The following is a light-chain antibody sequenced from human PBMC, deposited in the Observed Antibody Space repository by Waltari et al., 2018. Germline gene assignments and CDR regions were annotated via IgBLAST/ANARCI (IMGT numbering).Light chain of an antibody. CDR2: EKIVSDT. CDR3: MIWRSSALV. Sequence: PGRPPRCLLREKIVSDTQEVSGVPCRFSGSKDASANAEIVLISVLRSEDEADYYCMIWRSSALVFGGGTKLTVL. V-gene: IGLV5-45*01. J-gene: IGLJ2*01.